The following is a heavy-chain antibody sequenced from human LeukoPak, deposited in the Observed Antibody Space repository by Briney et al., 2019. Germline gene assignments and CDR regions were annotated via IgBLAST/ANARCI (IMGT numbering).Heavy chain of an antibody. CDR1: GFTFDDYA. J-gene: IGHJ4*02. V-gene: IGHV3-9*01. Sequence: GRSLRLSCAASGFTFDDYAMHWVRQAPGKGLEWVSGISWNSGSIGYADSVKGRFTISRDNAKNSLYLQMNSLRAEDTALYYCAIADEWAFGYYWGQGTLVTVSS. CDR3: AIADEWAFGYY. D-gene: IGHD1-26*01. CDR2: ISWNSGSI.